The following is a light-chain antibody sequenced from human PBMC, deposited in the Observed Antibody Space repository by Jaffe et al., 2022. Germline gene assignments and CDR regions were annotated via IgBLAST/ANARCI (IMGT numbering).Light chain of an antibody. CDR1: SGDIGAYNY. CDR3: FSYGGA. V-gene: IGLV2-14*03. CDR2: DVS. J-gene: IGLJ1*01. Sequence: QSALTQPASVSGSPGQSITISCTGTSGDIGAYNYVSWYQQYPGKAPKLMIYDVSDRPSGVSNRFSGSKSGNTASLTISGLQAEDEADYYCFSYGGAFGTGTEVTVL.